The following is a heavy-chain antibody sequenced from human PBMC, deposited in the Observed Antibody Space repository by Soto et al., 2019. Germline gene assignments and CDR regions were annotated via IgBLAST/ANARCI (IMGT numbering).Heavy chain of an antibody. J-gene: IGHJ4*02. Sequence: GGSLRLSCAASGFPFTGYAMSWVRQAPGKGLEWVSAISGHGDATFYADSVKGRFTISRDNSKNTLYLHMNILRAEDTAVYYCANSRVSMVRGLIIIPNYWGQGTLVTVSS. CDR3: ANSRVSMVRGLIIIPNY. CDR1: GFPFTGYA. CDR2: ISGHGDAT. V-gene: IGHV3-23*01. D-gene: IGHD3-10*01.